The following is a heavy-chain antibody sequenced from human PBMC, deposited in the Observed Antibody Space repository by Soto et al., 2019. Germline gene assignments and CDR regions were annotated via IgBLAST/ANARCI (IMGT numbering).Heavy chain of an antibody. J-gene: IGHJ5*02. CDR2: IYYSGST. CDR1: GGSISSYY. Sequence: SETLSLTCTVSGGSISSYYWSWIRQPPGKGLEWIGYIYYSGSTNYNPSLKSRVTISVDTSKNQFSLKLSSVTAADTAVYYCARENYDYVWGSYRPYKWSHPSGQAPLVTVSS. CDR3: ARENYDYVWGSYRPYKWSHP. V-gene: IGHV4-59*01. D-gene: IGHD3-16*02.